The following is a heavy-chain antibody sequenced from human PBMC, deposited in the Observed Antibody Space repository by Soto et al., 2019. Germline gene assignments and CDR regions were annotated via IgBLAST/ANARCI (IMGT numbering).Heavy chain of an antibody. Sequence: QVQLVQSGAEVKKPGSSVKVSCKASGGTFSSYAISWVRQSPGQGLEWMGGIIPIVCTANYAPKFQGRVTINADDSTRTAYMELSSLRSEDTAVYYCARSGFAVVAATVVFDYWGQGTLVTFSS. CDR1: GGTFSSYA. CDR2: IIPIVCTA. CDR3: ARSGFAVVAATVVFDY. D-gene: IGHD2-15*01. J-gene: IGHJ4*02. V-gene: IGHV1-69*01.